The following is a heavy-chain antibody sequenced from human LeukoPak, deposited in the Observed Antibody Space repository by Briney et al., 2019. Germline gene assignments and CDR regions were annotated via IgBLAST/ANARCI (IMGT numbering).Heavy chain of an antibody. Sequence: ASVKVSCKASGYTFTNYGITWVRQAPGQGLEWMGWMSPYNGNTNYAQKLQGRVTMTTDTSTSTAYMELRSLRSDDTAVYYCARESGRLRGGSYGYAFDIWGQGTMVTVSS. CDR3: ARESGRLRGGSYGYAFDI. V-gene: IGHV1-18*01. D-gene: IGHD1-26*01. CDR2: MSPYNGNT. CDR1: GYTFTNYG. J-gene: IGHJ3*02.